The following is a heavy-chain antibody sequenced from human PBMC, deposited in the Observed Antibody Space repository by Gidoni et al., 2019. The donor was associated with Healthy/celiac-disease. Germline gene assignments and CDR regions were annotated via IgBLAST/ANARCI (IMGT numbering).Heavy chain of an antibody. CDR2: IKSKTDGGTT. Sequence: EVQLVESGGGLVKPGGSLRLSCAASGSTSGNAWISWFALAPGKGLEWVGRIKSKTDGGTTDYAAPVKGRFTISRDDSKNTLYLQMNSLKTEDTAVYYCTTGSVLQRSGSFLAYYYGMDVWGQGTTVTVSS. D-gene: IGHD2-8*02. CDR1: GSTSGNAW. V-gene: IGHV3-15*01. J-gene: IGHJ6*02. CDR3: TTGSVLQRSGSFLAYYYGMDV.